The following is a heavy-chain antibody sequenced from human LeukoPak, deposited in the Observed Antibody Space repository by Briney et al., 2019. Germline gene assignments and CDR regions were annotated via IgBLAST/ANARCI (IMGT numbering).Heavy chain of an antibody. J-gene: IGHJ4*02. CDR2: IRTKGSRYAT. CDR3: IHYGSGSYSTDY. V-gene: IGHV3-73*01. D-gene: IGHD3-10*01. Sequence: GGSLRLSCAASGLTFSGADMHWVRQASGKGLEWVGRIRTKGSRYATAYAASVKGRFTISRDDSKNTAYLQMNSLKTEDTAVYYCIHYGSGSYSTDYWGQGTLVTVSS. CDR1: GLTFSGAD.